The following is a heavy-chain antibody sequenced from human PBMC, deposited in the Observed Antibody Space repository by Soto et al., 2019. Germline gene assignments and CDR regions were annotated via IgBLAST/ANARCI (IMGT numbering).Heavy chain of an antibody. CDR2: INPTGGGT. J-gene: IGHJ6*02. Sequence: QVQLVQSGAEVKKPGASVSFSCKASGYTFINYYMHWVRQAPGQGFEWMGMINPTGGGTTYAQRFQGRVTMTRDTSTSTVYMELSSLTSEDTAVYYCARCREGGMSSYGMDVWGQGTTVTVSS. CDR3: ARCREGGMSSYGMDV. V-gene: IGHV1-46*01. CDR1: GYTFINYY. D-gene: IGHD1-26*01.